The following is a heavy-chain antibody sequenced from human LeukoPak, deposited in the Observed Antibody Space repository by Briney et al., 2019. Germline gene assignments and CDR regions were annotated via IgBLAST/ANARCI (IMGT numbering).Heavy chain of an antibody. CDR2: INPNSGGT. D-gene: IGHD3-9*01. J-gene: IGHJ3*02. V-gene: IGHV1-2*04. CDR1: GYTFTGYY. CDR3: ARAYDILTGYYNAFDI. Sequence: ASVKVSCRASGYTFTGYYMHWVRQAPGQGLEWMGWINPNSGGTNYAQKFQGWVTMTRDTSISTAYMELSRLRSDDTAVYYCARAYDILTGYYNAFDIWGQGTMVTVSS.